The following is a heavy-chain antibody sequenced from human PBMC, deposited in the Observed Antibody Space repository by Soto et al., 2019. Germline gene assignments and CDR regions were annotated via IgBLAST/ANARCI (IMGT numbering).Heavy chain of an antibody. Sequence: PSETLSLTCTVSGGSISSYYWSWIRQPPGKGLEWIGYIYYSGSTNYNPSLKSRVTISVDTSKNQFSLKLSSVTAADTAVYYCARDAPARVYSSSSSYYCGMDVWGQGTTVTVSS. CDR2: IYYSGST. CDR3: ARDAPARVYSSSSSYYCGMDV. D-gene: IGHD6-6*01. J-gene: IGHJ6*02. V-gene: IGHV4-59*01. CDR1: GGSISSYY.